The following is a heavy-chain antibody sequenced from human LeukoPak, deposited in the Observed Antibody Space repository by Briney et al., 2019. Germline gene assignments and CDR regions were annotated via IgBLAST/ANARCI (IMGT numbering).Heavy chain of an antibody. Sequence: SETLSLTCTVSGGSLSSYYWTWIRQPPGKGLEWIGYIHYSGSTNYNASLKSRVTISVDTSKNQFSLKLSSVTAADTAVYYCATYSGYDYTVFDSWGQGTLVTVSS. CDR2: IHYSGST. D-gene: IGHD5-12*01. V-gene: IGHV4-59*01. CDR1: GGSLSSYY. CDR3: ATYSGYDYTVFDS. J-gene: IGHJ4*02.